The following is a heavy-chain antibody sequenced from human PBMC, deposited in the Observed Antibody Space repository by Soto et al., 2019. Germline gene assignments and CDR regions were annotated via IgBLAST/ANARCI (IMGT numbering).Heavy chain of an antibody. V-gene: IGHV4-59*01. Sequence: SETLSLTCTVSGGSISSYYWSWVRQPPGKGLEWIGYIYYSGTHNYNPSLKSRLTISVDTSKNQFSLKLNSVTAADTAVYYCARVQMATLYFEYWGQGTLVTVSS. D-gene: IGHD5-12*01. J-gene: IGHJ4*02. CDR3: ARVQMATLYFEY. CDR2: IYYSGTH. CDR1: GGSISSYY.